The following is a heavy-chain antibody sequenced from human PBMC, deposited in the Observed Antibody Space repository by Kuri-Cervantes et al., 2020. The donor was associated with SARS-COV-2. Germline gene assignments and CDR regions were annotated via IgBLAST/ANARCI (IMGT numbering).Heavy chain of an antibody. Sequence: ASVKVSCKASGYTFTSYGISWVRQAPGQGLEWMGWISAYNGNTNYAQKLQGRVTMTTDTSTNTAYMELRSLRSDDTAVYYCARDTFDILTGLYGMDVWGQGTTVTVSS. CDR1: GYTFTSYG. D-gene: IGHD3-9*01. CDR2: ISAYNGNT. V-gene: IGHV1-18*01. CDR3: ARDTFDILTGLYGMDV. J-gene: IGHJ6*02.